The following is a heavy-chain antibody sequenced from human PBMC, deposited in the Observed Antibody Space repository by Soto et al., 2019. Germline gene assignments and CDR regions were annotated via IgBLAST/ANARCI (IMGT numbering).Heavy chain of an antibody. CDR3: AAWSHSNWFDY. J-gene: IGHJ4*02. CDR2: IKYDDSET. Sequence: EVQLVESGGGLVQPGGSLRLSCEGSGFIFSSHWMGWVRQSPVRGLEWVANIKYDDSETPYMDFAKGRFTISRDNAKNTLYLQMTSLRVEDTAVYYSAAWSHSNWFDYWGQGTLVTVSS. CDR1: GFIFSSHW. V-gene: IGHV3-7*05. D-gene: IGHD6-13*01.